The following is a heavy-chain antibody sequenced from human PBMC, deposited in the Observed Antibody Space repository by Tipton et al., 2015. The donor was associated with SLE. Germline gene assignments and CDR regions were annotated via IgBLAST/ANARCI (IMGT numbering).Heavy chain of an antibody. CDR1: GYTFTGYY. D-gene: IGHD3-3*02. Sequence: QLVQSGAEVKKPGSSVKVSCKASGYTFTGYYMHWVRQAPGQGLEWMGWINPNSGGTNYAQKFQGRVTITRDTSISTSYMELSRLRSDDTAVYYCARDPKLTIFGVVDYSFDYWGQGTLVTVSS. CDR3: ARDPKLTIFGVVDYSFDY. V-gene: IGHV1-2*02. J-gene: IGHJ4*02. CDR2: INPNSGGT.